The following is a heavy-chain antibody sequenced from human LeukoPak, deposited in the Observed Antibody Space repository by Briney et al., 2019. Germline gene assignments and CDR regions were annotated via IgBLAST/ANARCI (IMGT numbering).Heavy chain of an antibody. CDR2: MNPNSGNT. V-gene: IGHV1-8*01. CDR3: ARGWEIAAAVPFDY. D-gene: IGHD6-13*01. J-gene: IGHJ4*02. Sequence: ASVKVSCKASGYTFTSYDINWVRQATGQGLEWMGWMNPNSGNTGYAQKFQGRVTMTRNTSISTAYMELSSLRSEDTAVYYCARGWEIAAAVPFDYWGQGTLVTVSS. CDR1: GYTFTSYD.